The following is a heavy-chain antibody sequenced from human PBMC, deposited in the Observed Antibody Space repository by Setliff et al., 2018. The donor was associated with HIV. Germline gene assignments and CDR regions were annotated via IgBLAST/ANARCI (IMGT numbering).Heavy chain of an antibody. Sequence: SETLSLTCSVSGGSISGHFWSRIRQSPGKGLEWIGYIYGNGNTKYNRFLNSRVTMSVDTSKNQFSLNLNSVTAADTAMYYCARLDSSIFGTIKPLHHSDYWGQGLMVTVSS. CDR1: GGSISGHF. J-gene: IGHJ4*01. V-gene: IGHV4-4*09. D-gene: IGHD3-3*01. CDR3: ARLDSSIFGTIKPLHHSDY. CDR2: IYGNGNT.